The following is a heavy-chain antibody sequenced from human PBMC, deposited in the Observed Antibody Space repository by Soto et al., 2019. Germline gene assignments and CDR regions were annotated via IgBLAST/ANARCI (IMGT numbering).Heavy chain of an antibody. D-gene: IGHD3-22*01. CDR3: ARDHYYDSSGYYSWFDP. CDR1: GGSISSYY. CDR2: IYYSGST. V-gene: IGHV4-59*01. Sequence: SETLSLTCTVSGGSISSYYWSWIRQPRGKGLEWIGYIYYSGSTNYNPSLKSRVTISVDTSKNQFSLKLSSVTAADTAVYYCARDHYYDSSGYYSWFDPWGQGTLVTVSS. J-gene: IGHJ5*02.